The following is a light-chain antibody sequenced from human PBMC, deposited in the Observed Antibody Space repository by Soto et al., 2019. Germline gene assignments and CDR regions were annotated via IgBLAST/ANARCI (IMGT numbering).Light chain of an antibody. V-gene: IGLV1-44*01. CDR2: SNN. CDR3: AAWDDSLNGLLYV. CDR1: SSNIGSNT. J-gene: IGLJ1*01. Sequence: QSVLTQPPSASGTPGQWVTISCSGSSSNIGSNTVNWYRQLPGTAPKLLIYSNNQRPSGVPDRFSGSKSGTSASLAISGLQSEDEAHYYCAAWDDSLNGLLYVFGTGTKLTVL.